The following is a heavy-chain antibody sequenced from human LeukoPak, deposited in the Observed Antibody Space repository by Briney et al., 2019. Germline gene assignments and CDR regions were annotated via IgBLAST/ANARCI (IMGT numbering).Heavy chain of an antibody. Sequence: SETLSLTCAVYGGSFSGYYWSWIRQPPGKGLEWIGEINHSGGTNYNPSLKSRVTISVDTSKNQFSLKLSSVTAADTAVYYCARGLAVAGDFDYWGQGTLVTVSS. CDR1: GGSFSGYY. J-gene: IGHJ4*02. D-gene: IGHD6-19*01. V-gene: IGHV4-34*01. CDR2: INHSGGT. CDR3: ARGLAVAGDFDY.